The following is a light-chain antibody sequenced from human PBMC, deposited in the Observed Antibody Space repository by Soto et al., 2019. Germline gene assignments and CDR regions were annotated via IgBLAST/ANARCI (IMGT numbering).Light chain of an antibody. Sequence: EIVLTQSPATLSLSPGERATLSCRASPSVTNYLAWYQQKPGQAPRLVIYGAFNRATGIPARFSGSGSGTDFTLTISSLEPEDFAVYYCQQRSSWPRTFGQGTKVEIK. CDR3: QQRSSWPRT. CDR2: GAF. CDR1: PSVTNY. V-gene: IGKV3-11*01. J-gene: IGKJ1*01.